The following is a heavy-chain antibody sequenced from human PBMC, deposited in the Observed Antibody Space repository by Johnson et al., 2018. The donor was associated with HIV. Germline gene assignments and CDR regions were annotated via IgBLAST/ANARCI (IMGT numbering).Heavy chain of an antibody. V-gene: IGHV3-33*01. CDR3: AREVGSWYSSSSGAFDI. J-gene: IGHJ3*02. CDR2: IWYDGSNK. D-gene: IGHD6-6*01. CDR1: GFTFSSYG. Sequence: QVQLVESGGGVVQPGRSLRLSCAASGFTFSSYGMHWVRQAPGKGLESVAVIWYDGSNKYYADSVKGRFTISRENAKNSLYLQMNSLRAGDTAGYYCAREVGSWYSSSSGAFDIWGQGTMVTVSS.